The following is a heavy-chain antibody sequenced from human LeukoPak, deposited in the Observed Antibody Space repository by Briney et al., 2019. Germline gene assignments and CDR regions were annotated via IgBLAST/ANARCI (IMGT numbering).Heavy chain of an antibody. CDR2: ISSSGANT. D-gene: IGHD3-10*01. V-gene: IGHV3-23*01. J-gene: IGHJ4*02. Sequence: GGSLRLSCAASGFTFSSCDVSWVRQAPGKGLEWVSGISSSGANTHYADSVRGRFTISRDNSNHTLYLQMDSLRAEDTAIYYCAKDSSMWFGILVNYFDYLGQGTLVTVSS. CDR1: GFTFSSCD. CDR3: AKDSSMWFGILVNYFDY.